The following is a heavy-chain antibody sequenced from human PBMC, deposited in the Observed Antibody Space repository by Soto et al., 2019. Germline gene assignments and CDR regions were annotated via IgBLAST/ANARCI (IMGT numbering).Heavy chain of an antibody. D-gene: IGHD3-3*01. J-gene: IGHJ5*02. CDR1: GFTFSSYA. Sequence: GGSLRLSCAASGFTFSSYAMSWVRQAPGKGLEWVSAISGSGGSTYYADSVKGRFTISRDNAKNSLYLQMNSLRAEDTAVYYCARDYDFWSGYYTLDPWGQGTLVTVSS. CDR2: ISGSGGST. V-gene: IGHV3-23*01. CDR3: ARDYDFWSGYYTLDP.